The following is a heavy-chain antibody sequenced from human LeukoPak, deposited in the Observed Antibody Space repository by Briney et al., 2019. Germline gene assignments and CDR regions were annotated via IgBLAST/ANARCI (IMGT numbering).Heavy chain of an antibody. D-gene: IGHD1-1*01. J-gene: IGHJ5*02. Sequence: SETLSLTCAVSGGSFSGYYWSWIRQSPGKGLEWIGETYRSGSTNYNPSLKSRVTISLDTSKNQFSLKLSSVTAADTALYYCAKGGSTTGTRNNWFDPWGQGTLVTVSS. CDR1: GGSFSGYY. CDR2: TYRSGST. V-gene: IGHV4-34*01. CDR3: AKGGSTTGTRNNWFDP.